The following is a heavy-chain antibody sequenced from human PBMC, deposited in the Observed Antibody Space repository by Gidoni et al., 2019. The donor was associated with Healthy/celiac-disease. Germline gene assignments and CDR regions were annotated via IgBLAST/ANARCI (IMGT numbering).Heavy chain of an antibody. J-gene: IGHJ6*02. CDR1: GFTFSSYS. CDR3: ARDRYYYDSSGYSGYYYYGMDV. D-gene: IGHD3-22*01. Sequence: EVQLVESGGGLVQPGGSLRLSCAAAGFTFSSYSMNWGRQDPGKGLGWVSYISSSSSTIYYADSVKGRFTISRDNAKTSLYLQMNSLRDEDTAVYYCARDRYYYDSSGYSGYYYYGMDVWGQGTTVTVSS. V-gene: IGHV3-48*02. CDR2: ISSSSSTI.